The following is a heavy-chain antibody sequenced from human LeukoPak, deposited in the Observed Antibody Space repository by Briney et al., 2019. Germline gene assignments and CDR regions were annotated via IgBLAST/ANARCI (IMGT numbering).Heavy chain of an antibody. J-gene: IGHJ5*01. V-gene: IGHV4-59*11. CDR1: GGPINSHY. D-gene: IGHD6-25*01. Sequence: PSETLSLTCTVSGGPINSHYWSWIPQPPGKGLECIGYIYYSGSTKYNPSLNSRATISLDTSKNQFFLKLTSVTAADTAVYYCARDGDSGGWFDSWGQGALVTVSS. CDR2: IYYSGST. CDR3: ARDGDSGGWFDS.